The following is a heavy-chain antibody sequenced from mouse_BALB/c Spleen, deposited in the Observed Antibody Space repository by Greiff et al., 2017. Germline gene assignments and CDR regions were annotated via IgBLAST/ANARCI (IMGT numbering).Heavy chain of an antibody. CDR2: ISSGGSYT. CDR1: GFTFSSYG. Sequence: EVQLVESGGDLVKPGGSLKLSCAASGFTFSSYGMSWVRQTPDKRLEWVATISSGGSYTYYPDSVKGRFTISRDNAKNTLYLQMSSLKSEDTAMYYCARQRGMDYWGQGTSVTVSS. V-gene: IGHV5-6*01. CDR3: ARQRGMDY. J-gene: IGHJ4*01.